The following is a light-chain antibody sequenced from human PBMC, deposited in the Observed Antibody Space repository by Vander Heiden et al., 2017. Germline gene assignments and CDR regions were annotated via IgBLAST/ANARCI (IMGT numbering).Light chain of an antibody. CDR1: QSVSSF. J-gene: IGKJ1*01. CDR2: DAS. CDR3: QLRSYWPPWT. V-gene: IGKV3-11*01. Sequence: EIVLPQSPATLSLSPGERATLSCRASQSVSSFLAWYQQKPGQAPRLLIYDASNRATGVPARFSGSGYGTDFTLTISSREPEDIAVYYCQLRSYWPPWTFGQGTKVEIK.